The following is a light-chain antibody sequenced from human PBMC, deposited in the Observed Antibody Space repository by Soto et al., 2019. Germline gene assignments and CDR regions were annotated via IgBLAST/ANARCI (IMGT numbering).Light chain of an antibody. CDR2: LAS. CDR3: LHHNGYPPV. J-gene: IGKJ2*01. V-gene: IGKV1-17*01. CDR1: QHITND. Sequence: DIQMTQSPSSLSESVGETVTITCRASQHITNDCAWYQQKAGRAPKCLILLASRLQTGVPSRFSGSGSGTEFTLTISSLQPEDFATYYCLHHNGYPPVFGQGTKVEIK.